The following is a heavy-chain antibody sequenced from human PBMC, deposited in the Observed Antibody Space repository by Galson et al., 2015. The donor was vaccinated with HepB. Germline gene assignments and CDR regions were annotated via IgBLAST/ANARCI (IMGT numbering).Heavy chain of an antibody. Sequence: SLRLSCAASGFTLSDYSMNSVRQAPGGGLERVSFLSRGSHYLDYIDSVRGRFIISRDNAKNSFFLQMNRLRVEDTGFYYCARSVSEIWNLDLWGRGTLVIVSS. CDR2: LSRGSHYL. V-gene: IGHV3-21*01. CDR1: GFTLSDYS. J-gene: IGHJ2*01. CDR3: ARSVSEIWNLDL.